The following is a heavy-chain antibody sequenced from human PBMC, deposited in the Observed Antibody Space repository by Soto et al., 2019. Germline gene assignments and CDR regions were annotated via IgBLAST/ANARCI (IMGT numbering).Heavy chain of an antibody. V-gene: IGHV4-34*01. J-gene: IGHJ4*02. CDR1: GGSVSGYS. CDR2: VSDRGGT. D-gene: IGHD4-17*01. CDR3: ARRVAVTYFFDT. Sequence: QVYLQQWGAGPLNPSETLSLTCAVYGGSVSGYSWTWLRQPPGKGLEWIGEVSDRGGTNYSPSIKSRVTISMDTSKKQFSLRLTSVTAADTALYYCARRVAVTYFFDTWGQGALVPVSS.